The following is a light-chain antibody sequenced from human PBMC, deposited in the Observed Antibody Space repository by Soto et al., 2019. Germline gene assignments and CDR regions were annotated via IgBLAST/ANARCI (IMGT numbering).Light chain of an antibody. CDR3: QQRSNWSSFT. V-gene: IGKV3-11*01. CDR1: QSVSSY. J-gene: IGKJ3*01. Sequence: EIVLTQSPATLSLSPGERATLSCRASQSVSSYLAWYQQKPGQAPRLLIYDASNRATGIPARFSGSGSGTDFPLTISSLEPEDFAVYYCQQRSNWSSFTFGPGTKVDIK. CDR2: DAS.